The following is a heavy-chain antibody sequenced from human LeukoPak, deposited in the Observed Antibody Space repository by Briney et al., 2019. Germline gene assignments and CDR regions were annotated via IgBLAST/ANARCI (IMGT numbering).Heavy chain of an antibody. CDR1: GLTFSNNG. CDR2: IWYDGSHK. D-gene: IGHD6-13*01. CDR3: ARDQVGGGTWSSSWFDP. J-gene: IGHJ5*02. Sequence: QSGGSLRLSCAASGLTFSNNGMHWVRQAPGKGLEWVAVIWYDGSHKYYAGSAKGRFTISRDNSKNTLYLQMNSLRAEDTAVYYCARDQVGGGTWSSSWFDPWGQGTLVTVSS. V-gene: IGHV3-33*01.